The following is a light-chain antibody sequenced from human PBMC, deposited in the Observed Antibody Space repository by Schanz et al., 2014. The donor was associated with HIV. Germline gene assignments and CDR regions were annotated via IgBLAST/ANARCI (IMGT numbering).Light chain of an antibody. V-gene: IGLV1-51*01. CDR3: GTWDSSLSAVL. CDR1: STNIGSNH. CDR2: DND. Sequence: QSVLTQPPSVSAAPGQKVTISCSGSSTNIGSNHVSWYQQFPGTAPKLLIYDNDRRPSGIPDRFSGSKSGTSATLGITGLQTGDEADYYCGTWDSSLSAVLFGGGTKLTVL. J-gene: IGLJ2*01.